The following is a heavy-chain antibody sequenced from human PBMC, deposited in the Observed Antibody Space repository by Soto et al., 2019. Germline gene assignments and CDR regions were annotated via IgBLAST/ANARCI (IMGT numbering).Heavy chain of an antibody. CDR1: GYTFSAYK. D-gene: IGHD3-3*02. CDR2: INAGNGDT. Sequence: QVQLVQSGAEVKKPGASVTVSCKASGYTFSAYKIHWVRQAPGQRLEWMVWINAGNGDTKYSQKFQDRVTIARDTAATTAYLELHSLRSEDTAVYYCAGGILSLPFWGQGTLVTVSS. J-gene: IGHJ4*02. CDR3: AGGILSLPF. V-gene: IGHV1-3*01.